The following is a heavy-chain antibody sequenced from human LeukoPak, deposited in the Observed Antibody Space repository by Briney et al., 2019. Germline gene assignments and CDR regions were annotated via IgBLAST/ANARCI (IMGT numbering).Heavy chain of an antibody. J-gene: IGHJ4*02. CDR2: INHSGST. CDR3: ARGGIAAAYGN. V-gene: IGHV4-34*01. CDR1: GGSFSGYY. Sequence: PSETLSLTCAVYGGSFSGYYWSWIRQPPGKGLEWIGEINHSGSTNYNPSLKSRVTISVDTSKNQFSLKLSSVTAADTAVCYCARGGIAAAYGNWGQGTLVTVSS. D-gene: IGHD6-13*01.